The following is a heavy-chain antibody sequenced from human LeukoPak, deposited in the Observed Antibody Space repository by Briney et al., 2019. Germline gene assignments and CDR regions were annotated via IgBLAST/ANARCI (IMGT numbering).Heavy chain of an antibody. CDR1: GGSFSGYY. Sequence: PSETLSLTCAVYGGSFSGYYWSWIRQPPGKGLEWIGEINHSGSTNYNPSLKSRVTISVDTSKNQFSLKLSSVTAADTAVYYCASARYYGSGSYYFRAGSYFDYWGQGTLVTVSS. J-gene: IGHJ4*02. CDR3: ASARYYGSGSYYFRAGSYFDY. V-gene: IGHV4-34*01. CDR2: INHSGST. D-gene: IGHD3-10*01.